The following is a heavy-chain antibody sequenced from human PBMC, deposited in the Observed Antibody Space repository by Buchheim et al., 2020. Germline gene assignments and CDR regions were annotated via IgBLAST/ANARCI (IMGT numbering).Heavy chain of an antibody. Sequence: QLQLQESGPGLVKPSETLSLTCTVSGGSISSSSYYWGWIRQPPGKGLEWIGSIYYSGSTYYNPSLKSRVTISVDTSKNQFSLKLSSVTAADTAVYYCARHPIWRSSGWYSFYDYWGQGTL. CDR3: ARHPIWRSSGWYSFYDY. D-gene: IGHD6-19*01. CDR1: GGSISSSSYY. CDR2: IYYSGST. V-gene: IGHV4-39*01. J-gene: IGHJ4*02.